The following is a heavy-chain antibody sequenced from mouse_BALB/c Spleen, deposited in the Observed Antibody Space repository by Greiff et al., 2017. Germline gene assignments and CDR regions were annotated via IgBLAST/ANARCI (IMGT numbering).Heavy chain of an antibody. J-gene: IGHJ3*01. Sequence: QVQLQQSGAELMKPGASVKISCKATGYTFSSYWIEWVKQRPGHGLEWIGEILPGSGSTNYNEKFKGKATFTADTSSNTAYMQLSSLTSEDSAVYYCARWTTATFAYWGRGTLVTVSA. V-gene: IGHV1-9*01. CDR2: ILPGSGST. D-gene: IGHD1-2*01. CDR3: ARWTTATFAY. CDR1: GYTFSSYW.